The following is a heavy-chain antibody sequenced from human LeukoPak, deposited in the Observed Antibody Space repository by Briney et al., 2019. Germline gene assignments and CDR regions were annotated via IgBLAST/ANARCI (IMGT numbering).Heavy chain of an antibody. D-gene: IGHD2-2*01. CDR2: ISSSGSTI. Sequence: GGSLRLSCAASGFTFSSYEMNWVRQAPGKGLEWVSYISSSGSTIYYADSVKGRFTISRDNAKNSLYLQMNSLRAEDTAVYYCARGVGYCSSTSCPPDAFDIWGQGTMVTVSS. J-gene: IGHJ3*02. V-gene: IGHV3-48*03. CDR3: ARGVGYCSSTSCPPDAFDI. CDR1: GFTFSSYE.